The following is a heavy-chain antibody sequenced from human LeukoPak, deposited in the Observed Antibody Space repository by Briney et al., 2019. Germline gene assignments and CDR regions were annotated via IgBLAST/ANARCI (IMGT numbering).Heavy chain of an antibody. CDR2: IGGSGGDT. CDR3: ADWNYVHY. V-gene: IGHV3-23*01. J-gene: IGHJ4*02. Sequence: GGSLRLSCVASGITFSDYAMTWVRQAPGKGLEWVSSIGGSGGDTNYADSVKGLFTISRDNFKNTLYLQMNSLRVEDTALYYCADWNYVHYWGQGILVTVSS. D-gene: IGHD1-7*01. CDR1: GITFSDYA.